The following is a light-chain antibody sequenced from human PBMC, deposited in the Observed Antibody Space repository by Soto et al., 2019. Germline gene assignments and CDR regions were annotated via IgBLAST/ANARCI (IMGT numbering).Light chain of an antibody. CDR1: QSVSSN. Sequence: EVLLTQSPATLSVSPGERATLSCRASQSVSSNLAWYQQKPGQAPRLLIYGASTRATGIPARFSGSGSGTEFTLTISSLQSEDFAVYYCQQYNDWPPYRTFGQGTQVEIK. CDR2: GAS. V-gene: IGKV3-15*01. J-gene: IGKJ1*01. CDR3: QQYNDWPPYRT.